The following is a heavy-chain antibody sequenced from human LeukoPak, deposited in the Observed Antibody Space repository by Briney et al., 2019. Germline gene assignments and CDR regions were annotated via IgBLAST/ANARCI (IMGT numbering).Heavy chain of an antibody. Sequence: TSETLSLTCTVSGYSISSGYYWGWIRQPPGKGLEWIGSIYHSGSTYYNPSLKSRVTIPVDTSKNQFSLKLSSVTAADTAVYYCAREAAGSYFDYWGQGTLVTVSS. CDR3: AREAAGSYFDY. V-gene: IGHV4-38-2*02. J-gene: IGHJ4*02. D-gene: IGHD6-13*01. CDR1: GYSISSGYY. CDR2: IYHSGST.